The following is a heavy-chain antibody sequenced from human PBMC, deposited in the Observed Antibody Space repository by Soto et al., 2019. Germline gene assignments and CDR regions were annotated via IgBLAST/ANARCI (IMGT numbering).Heavy chain of an antibody. CDR1: GFSINGNGVG. CDR2: IYSAGAL. J-gene: IGHJ4*02. D-gene: IGHD5-12*01. CDR3: AHGYVQLLPSVVDFDS. V-gene: IGHV2-5*02. Sequence: SGPTLVNPTQTLTLSCNFSGFSINGNGVGVRCIRQPPGQSLQWLALIYSAGALRYSPALKRRPTITQDPATAQVVLPFNNMDTTDPGTYYCAHGYVQLLPSVVDFDSWGVG.